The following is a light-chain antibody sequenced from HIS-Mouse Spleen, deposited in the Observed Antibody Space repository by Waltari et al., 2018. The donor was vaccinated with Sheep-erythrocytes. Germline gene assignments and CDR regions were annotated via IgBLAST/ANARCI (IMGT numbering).Light chain of an antibody. Sequence: QSALPQPAPLSASPGQSITISCTGTSSDLGSYNLFPWYQQHPGKAPKLMIYEGSKRPSGVSNRFSGSKSGNTASLTISGLQAEDEADYYCCSYAGSSTPWVFGGGTKLTVL. CDR3: CSYAGSSTPWV. J-gene: IGLJ3*02. V-gene: IGLV2-23*01. CDR1: SSDLGSYNL. CDR2: EGS.